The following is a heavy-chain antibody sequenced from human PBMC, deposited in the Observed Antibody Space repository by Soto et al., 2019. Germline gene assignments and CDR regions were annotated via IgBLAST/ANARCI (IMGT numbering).Heavy chain of an antibody. Sequence: QVQLQESGPGLVKPSQTLSLTCTVSGGSISSGDYYWSWIRQPPGKGLAWIGYIYYSGSTYYNPSLKSRVTXPXXXSXXQFSLKLSSVTAADTAVYYCARYCSGGSCYNGMDVWGQGTTVTVSS. V-gene: IGHV4-30-4*01. CDR2: IYYSGST. D-gene: IGHD2-15*01. CDR3: ARYCSGGSCYNGMDV. J-gene: IGHJ6*02. CDR1: GGSISSGDYY.